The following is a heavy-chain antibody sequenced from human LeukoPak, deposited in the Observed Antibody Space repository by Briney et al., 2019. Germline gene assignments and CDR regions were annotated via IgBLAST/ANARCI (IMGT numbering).Heavy chain of an antibody. V-gene: IGHV1-2*06. CDR2: INPNSGGT. CDR1: GHTFTGYY. CDR3: ARDRVYGYYYDSSGYSVYAFDI. D-gene: IGHD3-22*01. J-gene: IGHJ3*02. Sequence: ASVKVSCKASGHTFTGYYMHWVRQAPGQGLEWMGRINPNSGGTNYAQKFQGRVTMTRDTSISTAYMELSRLRSDDTAVYYCARDRVYGYYYDSSGYSVYAFDIWGQGTMVTVSS.